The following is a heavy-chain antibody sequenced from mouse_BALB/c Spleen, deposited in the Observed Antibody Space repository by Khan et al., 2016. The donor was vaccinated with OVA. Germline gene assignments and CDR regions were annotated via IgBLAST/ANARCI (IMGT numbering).Heavy chain of an antibody. Sequence: QIQLVQSGPELKKPGETVKISCKASGYTFTNYGMNWVKQAPGKGLKWMGWINTYTGEPTYTGDFKGRFAFSLETSASNAYLQINNLKNQDMDTYFCARGASYWYFDVWGAGTTVTVSS. CDR3: ARGASYWYFDV. CDR2: INTYTGEP. V-gene: IGHV9-1*02. J-gene: IGHJ1*01. CDR1: GYTFTNYG.